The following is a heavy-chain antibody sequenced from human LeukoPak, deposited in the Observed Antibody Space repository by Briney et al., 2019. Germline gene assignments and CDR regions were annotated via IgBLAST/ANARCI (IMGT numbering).Heavy chain of an antibody. CDR3: ARDRGVTTDAFDI. D-gene: IGHD4-17*01. J-gene: IGHJ3*02. CDR2: ISSSSSYI. CDR1: GFTFSSYS. Sequence: GGSLRLPCAASGFTFSSYSMNWVRQAPGKGLEWVSSISSSSSYIYYADSVKGRFTISRDNAKNSLYLQMNSLRAEDTAVYYCARDRGVTTDAFDIWGQGTMVTVSS. V-gene: IGHV3-21*01.